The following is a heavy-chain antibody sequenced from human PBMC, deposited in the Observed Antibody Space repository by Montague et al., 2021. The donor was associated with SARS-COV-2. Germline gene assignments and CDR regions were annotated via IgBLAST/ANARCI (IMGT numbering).Heavy chain of an antibody. V-gene: IGHV4-61*02. J-gene: IGHJ6*02. Sequence: TLSLTCTVSGGSISSGSYYWSWIRQPAGKGLEWIGRIYTGGSTNYNPSLKSRVTISVDTSKNQFSLKLSSVTAADTAVYYCARDGGIGDSGSNTWSYYYYGMDVWGQGTTVTVSS. D-gene: IGHD3-22*01. CDR1: GGSISSGSYY. CDR3: ARDGGIGDSGSNTWSYYYYGMDV. CDR2: IYTGGST.